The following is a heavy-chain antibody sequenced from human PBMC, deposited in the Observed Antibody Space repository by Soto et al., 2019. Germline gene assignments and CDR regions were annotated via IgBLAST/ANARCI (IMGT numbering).Heavy chain of an antibody. V-gene: IGHV4-39*01. J-gene: IGHJ6*02. Sequence: SSETLSLTCTVSGGSISSSSYYWGWIRQPPGKGLEWIGSIYYSGSTYYNPSPKSRVTISVDTSKNQFSLKLSSVTAADTAVYYCARLNTAMSHTPHYYYGMDVWGQGTTVTVSS. CDR3: ARLNTAMSHTPHYYYGMDV. CDR1: GGSISSSSYY. CDR2: IYYSGST. D-gene: IGHD5-18*01.